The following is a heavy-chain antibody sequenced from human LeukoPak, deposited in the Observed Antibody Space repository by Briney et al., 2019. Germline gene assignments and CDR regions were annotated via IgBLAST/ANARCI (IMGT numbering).Heavy chain of an antibody. J-gene: IGHJ6*04. CDR3: ARGEPYYYSYGMDV. CDR2: INSDGSST. CDR1: GFTFRSYW. V-gene: IGHV3-74*01. D-gene: IGHD1-14*01. Sequence: GGSLRLSCAASGFTFRSYWMHWVRQAPGKGLVWVSRINSDGSSTSYADSVKGRFTISRDNAKNTLYLQMNSLRAEDTAVYYCARGEPYYYSYGMDVWGKGTTVTVSS.